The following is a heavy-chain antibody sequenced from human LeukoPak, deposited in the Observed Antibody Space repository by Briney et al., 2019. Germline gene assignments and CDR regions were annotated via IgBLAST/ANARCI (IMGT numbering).Heavy chain of an antibody. CDR1: GGSISSYY. CDR3: ARDGLWATQAFDI. CDR2: IYYSGST. J-gene: IGHJ3*02. V-gene: IGHV4-59*01. D-gene: IGHD5-12*01. Sequence: SETLSLTCTVSGGSISSYYWSWIRQPPGKGLEWIGYIYYSGSTNYNPSLKSRVTISVDTSKNQFSLKLSSVTAADTAVYYCARDGLWATQAFDIRGQGTMVTVSS.